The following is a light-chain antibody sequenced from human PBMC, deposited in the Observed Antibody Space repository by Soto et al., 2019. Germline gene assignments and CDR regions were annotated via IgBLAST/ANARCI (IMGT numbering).Light chain of an antibody. CDR3: SSYARSRTLV. J-gene: IGLJ2*01. V-gene: IGLV2-23*02. CDR1: NTDVGIYNF. CDR2: EVS. Sequence: QSALTQPASVSGSPGQSITISSNGTNTDVGIYNFVSWYQHQPGKAPKVIIYEVSKRASGVSNRFSGSKSVNTASLTISGLQPGDEADYYCSSYARSRTLVFGGGTKLTVL.